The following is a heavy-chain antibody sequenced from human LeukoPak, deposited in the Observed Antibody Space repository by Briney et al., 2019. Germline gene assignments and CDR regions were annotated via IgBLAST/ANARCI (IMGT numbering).Heavy chain of an antibody. Sequence: GGSLRLSCAASGFTFSNYYMSWIRQAPGKGLEWVSYISSSSSTVYYAGSVKGRFTISRDNTKSSLYLQMNSLRAEDTAVYYCARAQYCTNAVCYDPPLYYYGMDVWGRGTTVTVSS. CDR2: ISSSSSTV. CDR1: GFTFSNYY. J-gene: IGHJ6*02. V-gene: IGHV3-11*01. D-gene: IGHD2-8*01. CDR3: ARAQYCTNAVCYDPPLYYYGMDV.